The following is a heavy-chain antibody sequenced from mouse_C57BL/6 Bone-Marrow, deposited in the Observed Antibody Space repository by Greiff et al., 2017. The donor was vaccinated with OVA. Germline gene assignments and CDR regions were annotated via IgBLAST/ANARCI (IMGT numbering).Heavy chain of an antibody. CDR2: IWTGGGT. CDR1: GFSLTSYA. Sequence: VKLVESGPGLVAPSQSLSITCTVSGFSLTSYAISWVRQPPGKGLEWLGVIWTGGGTHYNSALKSRLSISKDNSKSQVFLKMNSLQTDDTARYDCARKVYYGFYYAVGYWGQGASVTVSS. CDR3: ARKVYYGFYYAVGY. D-gene: IGHD1-1*01. J-gene: IGHJ4*01. V-gene: IGHV2-9-1*01.